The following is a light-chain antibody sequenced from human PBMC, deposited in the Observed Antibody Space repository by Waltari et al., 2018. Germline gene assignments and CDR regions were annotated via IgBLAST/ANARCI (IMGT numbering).Light chain of an antibody. CDR3: ATWESSLSAEV. V-gene: IGLV1-51*01. Sequence: QSVLTQLPSVCAAPGQKGPISCSGSRSHIGNIDVSWSQHHPGRAPRVLIYDDIMRPAGIPDQLAVSKAVTSATLAHPRLQTRDDADYYCATWESSLSAEVFGGGTKLTVL. J-gene: IGLJ2*01. CDR2: DDI. CDR1: RSHIGNID.